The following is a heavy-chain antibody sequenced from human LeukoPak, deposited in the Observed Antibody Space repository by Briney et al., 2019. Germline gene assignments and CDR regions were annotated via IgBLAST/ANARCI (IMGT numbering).Heavy chain of an antibody. Sequence: GGSLRLSCAASGFTFSTYWMSWVRQAPGKGLEWVANIRQDGSDKYYVDSVKGRFTISRDNAKNSLYLQMNSLRAEDTAVYYCAREGIAAAGRWFDPWGQGTLVTVSS. CDR1: GFTFSTYW. CDR2: IRQDGSDK. J-gene: IGHJ5*02. V-gene: IGHV3-7*03. D-gene: IGHD6-13*01. CDR3: AREGIAAAGRWFDP.